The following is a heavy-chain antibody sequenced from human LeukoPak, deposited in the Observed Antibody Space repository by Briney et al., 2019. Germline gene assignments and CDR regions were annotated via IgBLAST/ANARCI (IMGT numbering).Heavy chain of an antibody. V-gene: IGHV3-74*01. Sequence: GGSLRLSCAASGFAFSSFWMYWVRQAPGKGLVWVSRINSDGGSTNYADSVKGRFTISRDNAKNTLYLQMNSLRAEDTAVYYCARRRERGASDAFAFWGQGTMVTVSS. J-gene: IGHJ3*01. CDR2: INSDGGST. CDR3: ARRRERGASDAFAF. D-gene: IGHD3-16*01. CDR1: GFAFSSFW.